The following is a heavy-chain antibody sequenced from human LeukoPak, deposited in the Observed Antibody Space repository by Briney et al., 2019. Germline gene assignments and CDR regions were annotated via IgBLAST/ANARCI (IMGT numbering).Heavy chain of an antibody. CDR2: ISSRGGSS. CDR1: GFTFSTYA. CDR3: VRGYSFGPYGMDV. J-gene: IGHJ6*02. V-gene: IGHV3-64D*09. D-gene: IGHD2-15*01. Sequence: GGSLRLSCSASGFTFSTYAMSWVRQAPGKGLEYVSLISSRGGSSYYADSLRGRFTISRDNSKNTLFLQMSSLRAEDTAVYFCVRGYSFGPYGMDVWGQGTTVTVSS.